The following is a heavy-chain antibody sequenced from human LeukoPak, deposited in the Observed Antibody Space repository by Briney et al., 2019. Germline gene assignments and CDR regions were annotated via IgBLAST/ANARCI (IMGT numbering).Heavy chain of an antibody. J-gene: IGHJ4*02. CDR3: ARVQRYCGSTSCQGFDY. CDR1: GGSISSGGYY. V-gene: IGHV4-31*03. Sequence: PSETLSLTCTVSGGSISSGGYYWSWIRQHPGKGLEWIGYIYYSGSTYYNPSLKSRVTISVDTSKNQFSLKLSSVTAADTAVYYCARVQRYCGSTSCQGFDYWGQGTLVTVSS. D-gene: IGHD2-2*01. CDR2: IYYSGST.